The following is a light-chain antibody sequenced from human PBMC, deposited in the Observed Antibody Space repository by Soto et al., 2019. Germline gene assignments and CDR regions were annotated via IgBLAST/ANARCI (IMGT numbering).Light chain of an antibody. CDR2: AAS. CDR1: QSITTL. CDR3: QQSSTIPLT. Sequence: GDSVTITCRASQSITTLLNWYQKKPGKAPHLLIYAASSLQSGVPSRFSGAGSGTDFSLTISTLQPEDFASYYCQQSSTIPLTFGGGTKLEIK. V-gene: IGKV1-39*01. J-gene: IGKJ4*01.